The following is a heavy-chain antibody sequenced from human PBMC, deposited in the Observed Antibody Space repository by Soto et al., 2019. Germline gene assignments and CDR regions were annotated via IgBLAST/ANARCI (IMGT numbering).Heavy chain of an antibody. CDR3: ARQGAAVPTVPLIWFDP. CDR2: IYPDNSNT. Sequence: PGESLKISCKGSGYFFAGYWIAWVRQMPGKGLEWMGIIYPDNSNTKYSRSFLGQVTISADKSSSTAYLQWSSLKASDTAIYYCARQGAAVPTVPLIWFDPWGQGTLVTVSS. V-gene: IGHV5-51*01. CDR1: GYFFAGYW. D-gene: IGHD6-13*01. J-gene: IGHJ5*02.